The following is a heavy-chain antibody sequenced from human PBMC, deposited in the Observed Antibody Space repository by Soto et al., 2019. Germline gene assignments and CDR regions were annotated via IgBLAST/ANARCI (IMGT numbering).Heavy chain of an antibody. V-gene: IGHV3-30-3*01. Sequence: GGSLRLSCAASGFTFSSYAMHWVRQAPGKGLEWVAVISYDGSNKYYADSVKGRFTISRDNSKNTLYLQMSSLRAEDTAVYYCARARLDTPALEYWGQGTLVTVSS. CDR2: ISYDGSNK. D-gene: IGHD2-2*01. CDR1: GFTFSSYA. J-gene: IGHJ4*02. CDR3: ARARLDTPALEY.